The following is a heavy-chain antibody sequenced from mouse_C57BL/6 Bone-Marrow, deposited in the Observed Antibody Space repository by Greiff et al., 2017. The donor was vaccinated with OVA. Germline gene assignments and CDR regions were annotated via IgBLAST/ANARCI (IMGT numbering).Heavy chain of an antibody. CDR1: GFTFSHYW. CDR2: IRLKSDNYAT. V-gene: IGHV6-3*01. CDR3: TGDVGTDY. D-gene: IGHD3-3*01. Sequence: EVHLVESGGGLVQPGGSMKLSCVASGFTFSHYWMNWVRQSPEKGLEWVAQIRLKSDNYATHYAVSVKGRFNISRDDSKSIVYLQMNNVRAEDTGIYYCTGDVGTDYGGQGTTLTVSS. J-gene: IGHJ2*01.